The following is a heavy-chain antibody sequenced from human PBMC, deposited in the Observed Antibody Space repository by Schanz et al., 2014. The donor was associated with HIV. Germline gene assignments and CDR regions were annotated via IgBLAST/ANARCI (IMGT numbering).Heavy chain of an antibody. CDR1: GGSISSGGYY. J-gene: IGHJ4*02. V-gene: IGHV4-31*03. CDR3: ARDVPSGGFDY. D-gene: IGHD3-10*01. CDR2: IYYSGST. Sequence: QVQVQESGPGLVKPSQTLSLTCTVSGGSISSGGYYWSWIRQHPGKGLEWIGYIYYSGSTYYNPSLKSRVTISVDTSKNRFSLKLSSVTAADTAVYYCARDVPSGGFDYWGQGTLVTVSS.